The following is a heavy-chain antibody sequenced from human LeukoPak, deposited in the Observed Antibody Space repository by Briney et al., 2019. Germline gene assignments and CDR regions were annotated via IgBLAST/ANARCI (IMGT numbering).Heavy chain of an antibody. Sequence: GGSLRLSCAASGFAFSTHGMHWVRQAPGKGLEWVAFIRYDGNDQDYADSVKGRFTISRDNSKNTLYLQMINLRPEDAAVYYCAKKRYSGSDFRWSYYYYYMDVWGQGTTVTVSS. CDR1: GFAFSTHG. CDR3: AKKRYSGSDFRWSYYYYYMDV. V-gene: IGHV3-30*02. D-gene: IGHD5-12*01. CDR2: IRYDGNDQ. J-gene: IGHJ6*03.